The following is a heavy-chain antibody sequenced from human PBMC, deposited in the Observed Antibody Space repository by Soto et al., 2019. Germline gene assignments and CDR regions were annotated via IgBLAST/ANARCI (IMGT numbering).Heavy chain of an antibody. D-gene: IGHD2-15*01. Sequence: EVQLVESGGGLVQPGRSLRLYCADSGFTFSSYWMHWVRQAPGKGLVWVSRINSDGSSTSYADSVKGRFTISIDNAKNTLYLQMNSLRAEDTAVYYCVRTSLVVAAASREDYWGQGNLVTVSS. CDR1: GFTFSSYW. CDR2: INSDGSST. V-gene: IGHV3-74*01. CDR3: VRTSLVVAAASREDY. J-gene: IGHJ4*02.